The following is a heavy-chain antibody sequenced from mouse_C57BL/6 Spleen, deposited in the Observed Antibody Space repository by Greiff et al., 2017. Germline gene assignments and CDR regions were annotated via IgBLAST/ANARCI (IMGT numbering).Heavy chain of an antibody. J-gene: IGHJ1*03. V-gene: IGHV14-4*01. Sequence: VQLQQSGAELVRPGASVKLSCTASGYNIKDDYMHWVKQRPEQGLEWIGWLDPENGDTEYASKFQGKATITADKSAIAAYLQLSSLTSEDTAVYYCTHYDRNYCWYIDVWGTGTSVTVSS. D-gene: IGHD2-5*01. CDR3: THYDRNYCWYIDV. CDR1: GYNIKDDY. CDR2: LDPENGDT.